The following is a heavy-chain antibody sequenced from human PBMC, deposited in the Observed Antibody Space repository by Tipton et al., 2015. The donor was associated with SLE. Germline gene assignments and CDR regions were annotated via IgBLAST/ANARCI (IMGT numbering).Heavy chain of an antibody. CDR1: GYSISSGYY. J-gene: IGHJ4*02. Sequence: TLSLTCGVSGYSISSGYYWGWIRQPPGKGLEWIGSIYTSGSTNYNPSLKSRVTISVDTSKNQFSLKLSSVTAADTAVYFCARGELYSGASLYYFEYWGQGTLVTVSS. CDR2: IYTSGST. V-gene: IGHV4-38-2*01. D-gene: IGHD1-7*01. CDR3: ARGELYSGASLYYFEY.